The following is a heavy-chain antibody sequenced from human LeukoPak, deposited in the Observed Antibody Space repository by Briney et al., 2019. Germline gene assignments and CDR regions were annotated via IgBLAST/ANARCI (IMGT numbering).Heavy chain of an antibody. Sequence: PSETLSLTCTVSGASISSYYWSWIRQPPGKGLEWIGYIYYSGSTNYNPSLKSRVTISEDTSKNQLSLKLSSVTAADTAVYYCAKDLDGFWGQGTLVTVSS. CDR3: AKDLDGF. J-gene: IGHJ4*02. V-gene: IGHV4-59*01. D-gene: IGHD6-25*01. CDR2: IYYSGST. CDR1: GASISSYY.